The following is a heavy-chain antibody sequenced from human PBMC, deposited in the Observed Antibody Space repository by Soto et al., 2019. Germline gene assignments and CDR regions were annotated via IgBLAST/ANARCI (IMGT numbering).Heavy chain of an antibody. Sequence: ASVKVSWKTAGYTFSIYYMHWVRQATGQGLEWMGIINPSGGSTSYAQKFQGRVTMTRDTSTSTVYMELSSLRSEDTAVYYCARDRDCSGGSCYSNYYYGMDVWGQGTTVTVSS. J-gene: IGHJ6*02. CDR1: GYTFSIYY. CDR2: INPSGGST. CDR3: ARDRDCSGGSCYSNYYYGMDV. V-gene: IGHV1-46*01. D-gene: IGHD2-15*01.